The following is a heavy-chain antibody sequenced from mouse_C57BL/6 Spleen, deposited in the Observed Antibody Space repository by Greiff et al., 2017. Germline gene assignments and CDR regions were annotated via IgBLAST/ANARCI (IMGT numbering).Heavy chain of an antibody. D-gene: IGHD2-5*01. CDR2: IYPGSGST. CDR3: ARDSKKAGFAY. V-gene: IGHV1-55*01. Sequence: QVQLQQPGAELVKPGASVKMSCKASGYTFTSYWINWVKQRPGQGLEWIGDIYPGSGSTNYNEQFKSKATLTVDTSSSTAYMQLSSLTSEDSAVDYCARDSKKAGFAYWGQGTLVTVSA. CDR1: GYTFTSYW. J-gene: IGHJ3*01.